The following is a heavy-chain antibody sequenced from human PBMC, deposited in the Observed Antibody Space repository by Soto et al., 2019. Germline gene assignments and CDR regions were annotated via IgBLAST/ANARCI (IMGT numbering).Heavy chain of an antibody. V-gene: IGHV3-30*03. CDR1: GITFSNYG. CDR2: IAYDGSSK. CDR3: ARRGTAALGTSRNVHFDS. D-gene: IGHD6-13*01. J-gene: IGHJ4*02. Sequence: QVQLVESGGGVVQPGKSLRLSCAASGITFSNYGMHWVRQAPGRGLEWLAVIAYDGSSKYYAESVRGRFTISRDNARNTVFLQMNSLRGEDTAVYYCARRGTAALGTSRNVHFDSWGQGALVTVSS.